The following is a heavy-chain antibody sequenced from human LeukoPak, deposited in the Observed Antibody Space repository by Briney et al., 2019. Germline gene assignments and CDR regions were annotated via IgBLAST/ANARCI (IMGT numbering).Heavy chain of an antibody. CDR1: GYTFTSYA. CDR2: INTNTGNP. V-gene: IGHV7-4-1*02. CDR3: ARDPPTDEAAAAGTDY. Sequence: ASVKVSCKASGYTFTSYAMNWVRQAPGQGLEWMGWINTNTGNPTYAQGFTGRFVFSLDTSVSTAYLQISSLKAEDTAVYYCARDPPTDEAAAAGTDYWGQGTLVTVSS. J-gene: IGHJ4*02. D-gene: IGHD6-13*01.